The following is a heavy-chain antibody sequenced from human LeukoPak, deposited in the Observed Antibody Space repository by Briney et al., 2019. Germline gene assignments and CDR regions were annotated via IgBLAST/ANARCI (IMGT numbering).Heavy chain of an antibody. D-gene: IGHD6-13*01. CDR3: ARWFETGYSSSWSGSDWFDP. J-gene: IGHJ5*02. V-gene: IGHV1-8*01. CDR2: MNPNSGNT. Sequence: ASVKVSCKASGYTFTSYDINWVRQATGQGLEWMGWMNPNSGNTGYAQKFQGRVTMTRNTSISTVYMELSSLRSEDTAVYYCARWFETGYSSSWSGSDWFDPWGQGTLVTVSS. CDR1: GYTFTSYD.